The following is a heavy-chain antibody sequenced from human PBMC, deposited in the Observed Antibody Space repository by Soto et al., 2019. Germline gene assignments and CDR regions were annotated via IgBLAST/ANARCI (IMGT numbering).Heavy chain of an antibody. J-gene: IGHJ4*02. CDR1: GFSLTVYS. Sequence: QVQLVESGGGVVQPGRSLRLSCRISGFSLTVYSMNWVRQAPGKGLEWVAVMQPDGVTKNYADSVQGRFVISGDNSKNTLYLEMDSLTPEDTAIYYCARGLQRFDYWGQGTLVTVSS. V-gene: IGHV3-30*09. D-gene: IGHD2-2*01. CDR2: MQPDGVTK. CDR3: ARGLQRFDY.